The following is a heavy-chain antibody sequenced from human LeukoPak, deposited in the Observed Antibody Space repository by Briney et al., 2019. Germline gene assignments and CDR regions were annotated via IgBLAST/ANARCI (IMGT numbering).Heavy chain of an antibody. J-gene: IGHJ4*02. D-gene: IGHD6-6*01. CDR2: INEVGSDT. CDR1: GWSFSSYW. CDR3: AGEPRQLAY. Sequence: GGSLRLSCAVSGWSFSSYWMSWVRQVPGKGLEWVSSINEVGSDTRYADSVRGRFAISRDNAKNSLYLQMNSLTVEDTATYYCAGEPRQLAYWGQGTLVTVSS. V-gene: IGHV3-7*03.